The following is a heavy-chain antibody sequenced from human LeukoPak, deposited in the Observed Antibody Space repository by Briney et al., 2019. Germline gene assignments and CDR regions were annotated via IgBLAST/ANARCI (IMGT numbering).Heavy chain of an antibody. D-gene: IGHD6-13*01. Sequence: PGESLRLSCAASGFTVSSNYMSWVRQAPGKGLEWVSVIYSGGGTYYADSVKGRFTISRDNSKNTLYLQMNSLRAEDTAVYYCARAMQQPGSYYYYYGMDVWGQGTTVTVSS. CDR3: ARAMQQPGSYYYYYGMDV. J-gene: IGHJ6*02. CDR1: GFTVSSNY. CDR2: IYSGGGT. V-gene: IGHV3-66*01.